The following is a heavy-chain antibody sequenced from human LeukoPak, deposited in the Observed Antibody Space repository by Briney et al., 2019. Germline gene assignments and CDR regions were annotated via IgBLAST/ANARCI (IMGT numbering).Heavy chain of an antibody. CDR2: IYPRDGST. V-gene: IGHV1-46*01. J-gene: IGHJ4*02. CDR3: ARDQEGFDY. CDR1: GYTFTNNY. Sequence: GASVTVSCKASGYTFTNNYLHWARQAPGQGLEWMGMIYPRDGSTSYAQNFQGRVTVTRDTSTTTVHMELRGLRSEDTAVYYCARDQEGFDYWGQGTVVTVSS.